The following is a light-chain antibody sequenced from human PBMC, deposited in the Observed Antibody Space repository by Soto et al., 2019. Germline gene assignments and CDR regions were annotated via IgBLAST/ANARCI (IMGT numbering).Light chain of an antibody. CDR3: QQYNNWPPIR. V-gene: IGKV3-15*01. CDR1: QSVSSS. Sequence: DMVMTQSPSTLSVSLGDRATLSCTASQSVSSSLAWYQQKPGRSPRLLIYGASTSAIGIPARFSGSVSGTEFTLTISSLQSEDFAVYYCQQYNNWPPIRFGQGTRRRL. CDR2: GAS. J-gene: IGKJ5*01.